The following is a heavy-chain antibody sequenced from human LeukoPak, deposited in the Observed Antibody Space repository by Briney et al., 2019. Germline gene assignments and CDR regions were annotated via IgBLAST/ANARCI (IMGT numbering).Heavy chain of an antibody. Sequence: PGRSLRLSCAASGFTFSTYGMHWVRQAPGKGLEWVAVISYDGSNKYYADSVKGRFTISRDNSKDTLYLQMNSLRAEDTAVYYCARTSYGGVIDAFDMWGQGTMVTVSS. J-gene: IGHJ3*02. CDR2: ISYDGSNK. D-gene: IGHD5-18*01. V-gene: IGHV3-30*03. CDR1: GFTFSTYG. CDR3: ARTSYGGVIDAFDM.